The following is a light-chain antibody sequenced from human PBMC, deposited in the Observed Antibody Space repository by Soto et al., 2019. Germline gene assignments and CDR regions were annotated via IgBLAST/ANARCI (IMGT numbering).Light chain of an antibody. CDR3: ISYTSSSTYV. CDR1: SSDVGGYKY. V-gene: IGLV2-14*01. Sequence: QSALTQPASVSGSPEQSITISCTGTSSDVGGYKYVSWYQQHPGKAPELMIYEVSNRPSGISNRFSGSKSGNTASLTISGLQAEDEAEYYCISYTSSSTYVFGTGTKLTVL. J-gene: IGLJ1*01. CDR2: EVS.